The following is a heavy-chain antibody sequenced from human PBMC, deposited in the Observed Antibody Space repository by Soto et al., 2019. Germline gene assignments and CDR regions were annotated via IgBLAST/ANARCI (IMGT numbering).Heavy chain of an antibody. CDR1: GYTFTSYY. V-gene: IGHV1-46*01. Sequence: GASVKVSCKASGYTFTSYYMHWVRQAPGQGLEWMGIINPSGGSTSYAQKFQGRVTMTRDTSTSTVYMELSSLRSEDTAVYYCAREGIEYYYDSSGYLRLDYWGQGTLVTVS. D-gene: IGHD3-22*01. CDR2: INPSGGST. CDR3: AREGIEYYYDSSGYLRLDY. J-gene: IGHJ4*02.